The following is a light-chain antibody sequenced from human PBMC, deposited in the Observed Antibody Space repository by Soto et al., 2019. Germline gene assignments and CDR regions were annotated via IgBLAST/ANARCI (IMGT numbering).Light chain of an antibody. Sequence: QSVLTQPPSVSGTPGQTVTISCSGSSSNIGSKSVQWYQQLPETAPKLLIYSNNQRPSGVPDRFSGSKSGNTAFLTISGLQAEDEAVYYCCSHSSSITWMFGGGTKLTVL. CDR1: SSNIGSKS. J-gene: IGLJ3*02. CDR3: CSHSSSITWM. CDR2: SNN. V-gene: IGLV1-44*01.